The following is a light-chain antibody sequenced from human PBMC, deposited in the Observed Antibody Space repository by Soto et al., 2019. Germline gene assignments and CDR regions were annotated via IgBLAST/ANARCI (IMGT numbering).Light chain of an antibody. CDR1: QSINIY. CDR3: QQSYRSPYT. V-gene: IGKV1-39*01. J-gene: IGKJ2*01. CDR2: AAS. Sequence: IQLTQSPSSLSASVGDRVIVTCRASQSINIYLNWYQQKPGKAPTLLIYAASSLQSGVPSRFSGGGSRTDFTLTISSLQPEDFATYYCQQSYRSPYTFGQGTKLEI.